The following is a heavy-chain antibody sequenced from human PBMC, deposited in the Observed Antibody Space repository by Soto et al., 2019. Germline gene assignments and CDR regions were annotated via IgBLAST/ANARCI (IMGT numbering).Heavy chain of an antibody. Sequence: QVQLQESGPGLVKPSGTLSLTCAVSGGSISSSNWWSWVRQPPGKGLEWIGEIYHSGSTNYNPSLKGGVTISVDKSKNQFSLRLSSVTDADTAMYYCARGPITMVRGVRNWFDPWGQGTLVTVSS. CDR2: IYHSGST. V-gene: IGHV4-4*02. D-gene: IGHD3-10*01. CDR1: GGSISSSNW. CDR3: ARGPITMVRGVRNWFDP. J-gene: IGHJ5*02.